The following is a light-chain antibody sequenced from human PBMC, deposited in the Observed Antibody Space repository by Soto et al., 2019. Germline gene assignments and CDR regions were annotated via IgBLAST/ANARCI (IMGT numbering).Light chain of an antibody. CDR1: SGSIASNY. V-gene: IGLV6-57*04. CDR3: QSYDSSNRGVV. Sequence: NFMLTQPHSVSESPGKTVTISCTRSSGSIASNYVKWYQQRPGSAPTTVIYEDNQRPSGVPDRFSGSIDSSSNSASLTISGLKTEDEADYYCQSYDSSNRGVVFGGGTKVTVL. J-gene: IGLJ2*01. CDR2: EDN.